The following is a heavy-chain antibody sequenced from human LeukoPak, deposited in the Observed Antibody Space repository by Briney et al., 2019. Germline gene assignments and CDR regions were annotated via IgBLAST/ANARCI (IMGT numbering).Heavy chain of an antibody. J-gene: IGHJ5*02. D-gene: IGHD6-13*01. V-gene: IGHV1-69*06. CDR2: IIPIFGTA. CDR1: GGTFSSYA. CDR3: ARGPAGTALSWFDP. Sequence: ASVKVSCKASGGTFSSYAISWVRQAPGQGLEWMGGIIPIFGTANYAQKFQGRVTITADKSTSTAYMELSSLRSEDTAVYYSARGPAGTALSWFDPWGQGTLVTVSS.